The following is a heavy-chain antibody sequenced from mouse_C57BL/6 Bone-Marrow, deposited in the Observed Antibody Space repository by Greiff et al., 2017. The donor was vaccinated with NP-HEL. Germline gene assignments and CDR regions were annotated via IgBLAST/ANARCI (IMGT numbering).Heavy chain of an antibody. Sequence: QVQLQQSGAELARPGASVKLSCKASGYTFTSYGISWVKQRTGQGLEWIGEIYPRSGNTYYNEKFKGKATLTADKSSSTAYMELRSLTSEDSAVYFCAREGCDVYYAYFDYWGQGTTLTVSS. V-gene: IGHV1-81*01. J-gene: IGHJ2*01. CDR1: GYTFTSYG. D-gene: IGHD2-3*01. CDR3: AREGCDVYYAYFDY. CDR2: IYPRSGNT.